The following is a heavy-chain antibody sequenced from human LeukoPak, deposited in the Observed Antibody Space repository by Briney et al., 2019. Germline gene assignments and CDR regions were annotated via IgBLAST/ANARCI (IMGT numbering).Heavy chain of an antibody. J-gene: IGHJ4*02. CDR1: GHTFTGYY. V-gene: IGHV1-2*02. D-gene: IGHD3-22*01. Sequence: ASVKVSCKASGHTFTGYYMHWVRQAPGQGLEWMGWINPNSGGTNYAQKFQGRVTMTRDTSISTAYMELSRLRSDDTAVYYCARVDYDSSGYPYFDYWGQGTLVTVSS. CDR2: INPNSGGT. CDR3: ARVDYDSSGYPYFDY.